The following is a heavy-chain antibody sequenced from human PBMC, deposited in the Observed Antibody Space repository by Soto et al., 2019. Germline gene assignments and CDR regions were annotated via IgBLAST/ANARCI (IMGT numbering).Heavy chain of an antibody. CDR2: TYPGDSDT. CDR3: ARHGCSSSSCYGGVDY. J-gene: IGHJ4*02. Sequence: GESLKISCKGSGYSFTNYWIGWVRQMPGKGLERMGITYPGDSDTRYNPSFQGQVTISLDKSISTAFLQWSSLKASDTAMYYCARHGCSSSSCYGGVDYWSQGTLVTVSS. D-gene: IGHD2-2*01. V-gene: IGHV5-51*01. CDR1: GYSFTNYW.